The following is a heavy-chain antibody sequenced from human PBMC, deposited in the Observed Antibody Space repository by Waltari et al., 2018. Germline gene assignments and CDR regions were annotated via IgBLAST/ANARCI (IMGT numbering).Heavy chain of an antibody. CDR2: IYYSGSP. CDR1: GGSISSSSYY. V-gene: IGHV4-39*07. CDR3: AGSKWELPTHDAFDI. D-gene: IGHD1-26*01. Sequence: QLQLQESGPGLVKPSETLSLTCTVSGGSISSSSYYWGWIRQPPGKGLEWIGIIYYSGSPYSTPSLTSRVTISVDTSKTQFSLKLSSVTAADTAVYYCAGSKWELPTHDAFDIWGQGTMVTVSS. J-gene: IGHJ3*02.